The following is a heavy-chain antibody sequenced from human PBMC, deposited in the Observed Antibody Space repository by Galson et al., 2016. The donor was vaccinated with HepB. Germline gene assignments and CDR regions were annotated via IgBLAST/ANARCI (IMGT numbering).Heavy chain of an antibody. CDR2: ISTSGGST. CDR1: GFAFSAYG. D-gene: IGHD4-11*01. CDR3: AKGTTRLGDN. V-gene: IGHV3-23*01. J-gene: IGHJ4*02. Sequence: SLRLSCAASGFAFSAYGMTWVRQAPRKGLEWVAAISTSGGSTDYADSVRGRFTISRDNSKNMLYLQMNSLRAEDSALYYCAKGTTRLGDNWGQGILVTDSS.